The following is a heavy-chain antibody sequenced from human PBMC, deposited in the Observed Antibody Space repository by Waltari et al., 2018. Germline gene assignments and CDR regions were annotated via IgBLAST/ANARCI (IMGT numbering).Heavy chain of an antibody. CDR2: ISSIRSYI. V-gene: IGHV3-21*01. CDR3: ARDRFGVVIDY. CDR1: GFTFSSYS. Sequence: EVQLVESGGGLVKPGGSLRLSCAASGFTFSSYSMNWVRQAPGKGLEWFSSISSIRSYIYYADSVKGRFTISRDNAKNSLYLQMNSLRAEDTAVYYCARDRFGVVIDYWGQGTLVTVSS. D-gene: IGHD3-3*01. J-gene: IGHJ4*02.